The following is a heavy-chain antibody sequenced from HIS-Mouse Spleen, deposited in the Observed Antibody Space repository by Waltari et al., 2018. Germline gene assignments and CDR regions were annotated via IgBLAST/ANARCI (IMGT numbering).Heavy chain of an antibody. D-gene: IGHD3-16*01. CDR2: VCPEDGGT. V-gene: IGHV1-24*01. CDR3: ATVGSGGAFDI. J-gene: IGHJ3*02. Sequence: QVQLVQSGAEVKKPGASVKVSCKVSGYTLTDLSMHWVRHASGKGLERLGGVCPEDGGTIYAKKFQGICTMTEDTSTDTAYMELSSLRSEDTAVYYCATVGSGGAFDIWGQGTMVTVSS. CDR1: GYTLTDLS.